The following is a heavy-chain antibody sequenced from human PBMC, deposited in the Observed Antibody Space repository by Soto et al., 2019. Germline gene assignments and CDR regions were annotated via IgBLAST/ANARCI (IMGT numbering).Heavy chain of an antibody. D-gene: IGHD6-6*01. CDR2: IIPIFGTA. CDR3: ARGGRLEYSSSSPFDY. J-gene: IGHJ4*02. V-gene: IGHV1-69*13. CDR1: GGTFSSYA. Sequence: SVKVSCKASGGTFSSYAISGVRQAPGQGLEWMGGIIPIFGTANYAQKFQGRVTITADESTSTAYMELSSLRSEDTAVYYCARGGRLEYSSSSPFDYWGQGTLVTVSS.